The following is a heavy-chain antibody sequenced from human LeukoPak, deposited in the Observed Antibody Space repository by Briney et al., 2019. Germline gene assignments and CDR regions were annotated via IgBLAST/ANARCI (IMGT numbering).Heavy chain of an antibody. CDR3: ARDSGQYWYFDL. Sequence: SETLSLTCTVSGGSISSGSYYWSWIRQPAGKGLEWIGRIYTSGSTNYNPFLKSRVTISVDTSKNQFSLKLSSVTAADTAVYYCARDSGQYWYFDLWGRGTLVTVSS. V-gene: IGHV4-61*02. CDR1: GGSISSGSYY. J-gene: IGHJ2*01. D-gene: IGHD1-14*01. CDR2: IYTSGST.